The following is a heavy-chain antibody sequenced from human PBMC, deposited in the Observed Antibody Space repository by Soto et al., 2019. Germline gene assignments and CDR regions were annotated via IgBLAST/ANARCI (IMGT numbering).Heavy chain of an antibody. J-gene: IGHJ3*02. CDR2: INADNGNT. V-gene: IGHV1-3*01. Sequence: GASVKVSCKASGYTFTSYTMHWVRQAPGQRLEWMGWINADNGNTKYSQKFQGRVTITRDTSASIAYMELSSLRSEDTAVYYCARGASMVRGVILDAFDIWGQGTMVTVSS. CDR1: GYTFTSYT. D-gene: IGHD3-10*01. CDR3: ARGASMVRGVILDAFDI.